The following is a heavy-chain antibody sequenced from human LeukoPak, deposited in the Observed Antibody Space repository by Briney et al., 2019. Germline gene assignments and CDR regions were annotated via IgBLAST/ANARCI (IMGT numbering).Heavy chain of an antibody. CDR3: ARDRMVRGVIMNYYYYYMDV. V-gene: IGHV3-30*04. Sequence: GRSLRLSCAASGFTFSSYAMHWVRQAPGKGLEWVAVISYDGSNKYYADSVKGRVTISRDNSKNTLYLQMNSLRAEDTAVYYCARDRMVRGVIMNYYYYYMDVWGKGTTVTVSS. D-gene: IGHD3-10*01. CDR1: GFTFSSYA. CDR2: ISYDGSNK. J-gene: IGHJ6*03.